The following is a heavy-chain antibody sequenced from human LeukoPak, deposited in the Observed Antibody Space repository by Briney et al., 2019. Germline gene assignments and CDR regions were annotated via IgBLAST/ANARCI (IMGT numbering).Heavy chain of an antibody. CDR2: ISSSSSYI. CDR3: ARDLARSRDT. V-gene: IGHV3-21*01. CDR1: GFTFSSYS. Sequence: PGGSLRLSCAASGFTFSSYSMNWVRQAPGKGLEWVSSISSSSSYIYYADSVKGRFTISRDNAKNTLYLQMNSLRAEDTAVYCCARDLARSRDTWGQGTLVTVSS. J-gene: IGHJ4*02. D-gene: IGHD5-18*01.